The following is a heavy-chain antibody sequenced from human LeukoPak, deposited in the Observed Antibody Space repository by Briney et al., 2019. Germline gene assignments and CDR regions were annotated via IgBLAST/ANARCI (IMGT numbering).Heavy chain of an antibody. CDR2: ISKGSDTI. D-gene: IGHD1-26*01. CDR1: GFTFSSYW. V-gene: IGHV3-48*04. Sequence: GGSLRLSCAASGFTFSSYWMHWVRQAPGKGLEWLSYISKGSDTIYYADSVKGRFTISRDNSKNSLYLQMTSLRVDDTAIYFCARDGEFTTHIDHWGQGALVTVSS. J-gene: IGHJ4*02. CDR3: ARDGEFTTHIDH.